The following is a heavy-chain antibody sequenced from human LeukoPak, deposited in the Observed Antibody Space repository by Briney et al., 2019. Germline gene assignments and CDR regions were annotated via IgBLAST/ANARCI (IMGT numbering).Heavy chain of an antibody. CDR1: GDSVSSNSAA. V-gene: IGHV6-1*01. D-gene: IGHD1-26*01. Sequence: LSQTLSLTCAISGDSVSSNSAAWNWIRQSPSRGLEWLGRTYYRSKWYNDYAVSVKSRITINPDTSKNQFSLQLNSVTPDDTAVYYCARAADSGSYYGYYYYGMDVWGQGTTVTVSS. CDR3: ARAADSGSYYGYYYYGMDV. J-gene: IGHJ6*02. CDR2: TYYRSKWYN.